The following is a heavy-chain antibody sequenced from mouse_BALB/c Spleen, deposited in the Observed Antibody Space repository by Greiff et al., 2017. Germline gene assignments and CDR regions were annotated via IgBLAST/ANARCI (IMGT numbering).Heavy chain of an antibody. J-gene: IGHJ4*01. Sequence: EVKLVESGGGLVKPGGSLKLSCAASGFTFSSYAMSWVRQSPEKRLEWVADISSGGSYTYYPDTVTGRFTISRDNAKNTLYLEMSSLRSEDTAMYYCASVYYRSRAYYAMDYWGQGTSVTVSS. CDR3: ASVYYRSRAYYAMDY. CDR1: GFTFSSYA. CDR2: ISSGGSYT. V-gene: IGHV5-9-4*01. D-gene: IGHD2-14*01.